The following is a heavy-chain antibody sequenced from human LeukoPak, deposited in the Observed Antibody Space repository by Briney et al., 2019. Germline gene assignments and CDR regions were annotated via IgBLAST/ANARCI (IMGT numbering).Heavy chain of an antibody. Sequence: GGSLRLSCAASGFTFSSYSMNWVRQAPGKGLEWVSYISYSSKTIYYADSVKGRFTISRDNAKESLYLQMNSLRDEDTAVYYCASSGRGGMVRGIIKSFNYGMDVWGQGTTVTVSS. J-gene: IGHJ6*02. D-gene: IGHD3-10*01. V-gene: IGHV3-48*02. CDR1: GFTFSSYS. CDR3: ASSGRGGMVRGIIKSFNYGMDV. CDR2: ISYSSKTI.